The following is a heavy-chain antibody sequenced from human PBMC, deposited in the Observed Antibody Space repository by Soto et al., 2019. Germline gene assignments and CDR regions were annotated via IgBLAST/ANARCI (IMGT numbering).Heavy chain of an antibody. CDR3: ARVVRGVVNLFDP. D-gene: IGHD3-10*01. CDR1: GDTFANFG. V-gene: IGHV1-18*01. CDR2: IATYNNNK. J-gene: IGHJ5*02. Sequence: HLVQSGPEVKRPGASITVSCKTSGDTFANFGLSWVRQAPGQGLEWMGWIATYNNNKNYAQKFQGRLTLTIDTSTSTTYMELESLGYDDTAVYYCARVVRGVVNLFDPWGQGTLVTVSS.